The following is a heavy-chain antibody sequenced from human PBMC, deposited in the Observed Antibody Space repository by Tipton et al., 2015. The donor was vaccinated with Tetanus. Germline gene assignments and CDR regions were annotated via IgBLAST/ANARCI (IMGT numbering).Heavy chain of an antibody. CDR3: ARTQDGYNSGWFDS. Sequence: QSGAEVKKPGASVKVSCKASGYTFTRYYIHWMRQAPGQGLEWMGEINPSGGSTNYAQKFQARVTMTRDTSTSTVYLDVSSLTSEDTAVYYCARTQDGYNSGWFDSWGQGTLLTVSS. D-gene: IGHD3-10*01. J-gene: IGHJ5*01. CDR1: GYTFTRYY. V-gene: IGHV1-46*01. CDR2: INPSGGST.